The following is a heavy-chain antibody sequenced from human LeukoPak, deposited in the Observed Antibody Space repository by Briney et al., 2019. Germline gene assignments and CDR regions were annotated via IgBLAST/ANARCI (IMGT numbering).Heavy chain of an antibody. CDR3: ARGGGIAVAGTFDY. CDR1: GGSISSSNW. D-gene: IGHD6-19*01. CDR2: IYHSGST. Sequence: PSETLSLTCAVSGGSISSSNWWSWVRQPPGKGLEWIGEIYHSGSTNYNPSLKSRVTISVDKSKNQFSLKLSSVTAADTAVYYCARGGGIAVAGTFDYWGQGTLVTVSS. V-gene: IGHV4-4*02. J-gene: IGHJ4*02.